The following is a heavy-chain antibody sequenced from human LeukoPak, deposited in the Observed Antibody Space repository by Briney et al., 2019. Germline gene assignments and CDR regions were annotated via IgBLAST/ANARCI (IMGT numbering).Heavy chain of an antibody. Sequence: GGSLRLSCATSGFTFSSYALHWVRQAPGKGLDWVAVISYDGSNKYHADSVKGRFIISRDNSKNTLYLQMNSLRVEDTAVYYCARVGSRAFDIWGQGTVVTVSS. J-gene: IGHJ3*02. V-gene: IGHV3-30-3*01. CDR2: ISYDGSNK. CDR1: GFTFSSYA. D-gene: IGHD1-26*01. CDR3: ARVGSRAFDI.